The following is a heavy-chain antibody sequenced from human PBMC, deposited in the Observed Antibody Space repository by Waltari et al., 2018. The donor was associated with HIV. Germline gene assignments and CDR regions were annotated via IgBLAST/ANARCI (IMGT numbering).Heavy chain of an antibody. Sequence: VESGGGLVQPGGSLRLSCSASEFSFSDHWMHWVRQVPGQVLEWGARVDPEGTGMVYADSVRGRFTISRDNAKSVMFLQMSSLRGEDTAVYHCVRDGCTTVDYVYHGMDVWGRGTTVSVTS. J-gene: IGHJ6*02. D-gene: IGHD3-10*02. CDR1: EFSFSDHW. CDR3: VRDGCTTVDYVYHGMDV. CDR2: VDPEGTGM. V-gene: IGHV3-74*03.